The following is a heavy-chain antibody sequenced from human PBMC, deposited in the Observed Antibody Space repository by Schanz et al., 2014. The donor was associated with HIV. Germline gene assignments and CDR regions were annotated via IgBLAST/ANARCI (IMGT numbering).Heavy chain of an antibody. Sequence: EVHLLESGGDLAQPGDSLRLSCVASGFVFRDFAMAWVRQAPGKGLEWVSAVTNSGSYVNYADSVKGRFTISRDNSKNTLYLQMNSLRAEDTAVYYCAKDQGYDFWSGYYNYYDMDVWGQGTTVTVSS. CDR3: AKDQGYDFWSGYYNYYDMDV. J-gene: IGHJ6*02. CDR2: VTNSGSYV. CDR1: GFVFRDFA. D-gene: IGHD3-3*01. V-gene: IGHV3-23*01.